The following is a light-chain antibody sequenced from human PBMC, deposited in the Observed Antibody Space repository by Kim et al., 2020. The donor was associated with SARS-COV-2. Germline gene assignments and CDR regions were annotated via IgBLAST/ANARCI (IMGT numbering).Light chain of an antibody. CDR2: GAS. CDR1: QSVNTSN. CDR3: QHYDSSVWT. J-gene: IGKJ1*01. Sequence: PVESATSTCRASQSVNTSNLAWYQQNPGQAPKHLISGASSRATGIPERLSGFGSGTDFTLTISRLEPEDFAVYYCQHYDSSVWTFGQGTKVDI. V-gene: IGKV3-20*01.